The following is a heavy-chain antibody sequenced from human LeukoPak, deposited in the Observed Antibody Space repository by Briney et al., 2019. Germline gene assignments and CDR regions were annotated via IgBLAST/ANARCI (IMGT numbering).Heavy chain of an antibody. CDR2: ISSNGGST. CDR3: ARGKQRLLRFGESPSYYFDY. CDR1: GFTFSSYA. V-gene: IGHV3-64*01. J-gene: IGHJ4*02. Sequence: GGSLRLSCAASGFTFSSYAMHWVRQAPGKGLEYVSAISSNGGSTYYANSVKGRFTISRDNSKNTLYLQMGSLRAEDMAVYYCARGKQRLLRFGESPSYYFDYWGQGTLVTVSS. D-gene: IGHD3-10*01.